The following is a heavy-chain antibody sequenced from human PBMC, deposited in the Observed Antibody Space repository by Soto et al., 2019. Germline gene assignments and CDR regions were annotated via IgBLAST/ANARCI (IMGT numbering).Heavy chain of an antibody. V-gene: IGHV4-34*01. CDR3: ARVERGTATTVVDAFDI. CDR1: GGFVSSGSYY. J-gene: IGHJ3*02. D-gene: IGHD1-1*01. CDR2: MSHSGGT. Sequence: QVQLQQWGAGLLKPSETLSLTCAVYGGFVSSGSYYWSWIRQPPGKGLEWIGEMSHSGGTHFNPSRKSRGARSVDTSKNQFSLKMSCVTAADTALYYCARVERGTATTVVDAFDIWGPGTMVTVSS.